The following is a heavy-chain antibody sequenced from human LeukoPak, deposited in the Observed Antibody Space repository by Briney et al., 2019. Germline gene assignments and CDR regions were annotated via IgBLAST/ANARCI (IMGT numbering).Heavy chain of an antibody. CDR2: ISGDGGST. Sequence: PGGSLRLSCAASGFTFDDYAMHWVRHAPGKGLEWVSLISGDGGSTYYADPVKGRFTISRDNSKNSLYLQMNSLRTEDTALYYCAKNSGYDFSLDYWGQGTLVTVSS. CDR1: GFTFDDYA. CDR3: AKNSGYDFSLDY. V-gene: IGHV3-43*02. D-gene: IGHD5-12*01. J-gene: IGHJ4*02.